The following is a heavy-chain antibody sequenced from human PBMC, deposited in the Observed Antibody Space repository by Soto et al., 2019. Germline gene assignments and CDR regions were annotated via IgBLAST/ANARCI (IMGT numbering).Heavy chain of an antibody. Sequence: PSETLSLTCVVYGGSFSGYYWGWIRQPPGEGLEWIGSIYYSGSTYYNPSLKSRVTISVDTSKNQFSLKLSSVTAADTAVYYCARRGGVATNAFDIWGQGTMVTVS. J-gene: IGHJ3*02. CDR1: GGSFSGYY. V-gene: IGHV4-39*01. CDR3: ARRGGVATNAFDI. CDR2: IYYSGST. D-gene: IGHD5-12*01.